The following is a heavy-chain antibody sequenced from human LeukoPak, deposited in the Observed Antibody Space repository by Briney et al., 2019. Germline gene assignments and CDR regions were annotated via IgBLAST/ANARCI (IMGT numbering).Heavy chain of an antibody. J-gene: IGHJ4*02. CDR3: AKDIQGAN. D-gene: IGHD5-18*01. CDR2: ISASGANT. CDR1: GFTFSFAA. V-gene: IGHV3-23*01. Sequence: GGSLRLSCATSGFTFSFAAMTWVRQGPGKGLEWVSLISASGANTYYAGSVRGRFTISRDNSKNTVYLRMNSLRAEDTALYYCAKDIQGANWGQGTLVTVSS.